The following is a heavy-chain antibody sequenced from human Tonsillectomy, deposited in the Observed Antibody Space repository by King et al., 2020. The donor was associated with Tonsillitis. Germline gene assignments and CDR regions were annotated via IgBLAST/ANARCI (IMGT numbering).Heavy chain of an antibody. CDR3: DRADILTGYRPKYYYYGIDV. D-gene: IGHD3-9*01. Sequence: VQLVESGGGVVQPGGSLRLSCAASGFTFSNYGMNWVRQAPGKGLEWVAFIRYDGTNEYYADSVKGRFTISRDNSKNTLYLQMNSMRAEDTAVYYCDRADILTGYRPKYYYYGIDVWGQGTTVTVSS. CDR1: GFTFSNYG. V-gene: IGHV3-30*02. CDR2: IRYDGTNE. J-gene: IGHJ6*02.